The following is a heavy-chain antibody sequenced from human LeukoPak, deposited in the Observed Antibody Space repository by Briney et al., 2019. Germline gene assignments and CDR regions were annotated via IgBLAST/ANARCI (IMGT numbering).Heavy chain of an antibody. J-gene: IGHJ4*02. Sequence: PGRSLRLSCAASGFTFSSYGMHWVRQAPGKGLEWVAVIWYDGSNKYYADSVKGRFSISRDNSKNTLYLQMNSLRAEDTAVYYCAKAYQTAMAIFDYWGQGTLVTVSS. CDR2: IWYDGSNK. D-gene: IGHD5-18*01. CDR1: GFTFSSYG. V-gene: IGHV3-33*06. CDR3: AKAYQTAMAIFDY.